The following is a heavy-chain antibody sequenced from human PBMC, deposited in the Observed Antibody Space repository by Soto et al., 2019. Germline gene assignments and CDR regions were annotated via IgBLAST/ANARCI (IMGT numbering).Heavy chain of an antibody. V-gene: IGHV1-18*01. CDR3: ARGLLLYSSGPMRWFDP. CDR2: ISAYNGNT. CDR1: GYTFTSYG. Sequence: GASVKVSCKASGYTFTSYGISWVRQAPGQGLEWMGWISAYNGNTNYAQKLQGRVTMTTDTSTSTAYMELRSLRSDDTAVYYCARGLLLYSSGPMRWFDPWGQGTLVTVSS. J-gene: IGHJ5*02. D-gene: IGHD6-19*01.